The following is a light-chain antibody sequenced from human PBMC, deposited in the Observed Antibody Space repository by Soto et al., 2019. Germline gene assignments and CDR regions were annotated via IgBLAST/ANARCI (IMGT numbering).Light chain of an antibody. CDR1: QSVSSRY. CDR2: GAS. J-gene: IGKJ3*01. V-gene: IGKV3-20*01. CDR3: QQYGKSPRVT. Sequence: EIVLTQSPGTLSLSPGERATLSCRASQSVSSRYLSWFHQKPGQASRPLIYGASTRAPGIPDRFSGSGSETDLALTISRLEPEDFAVYYWQQYGKSPRVTFGPGTKVDTK.